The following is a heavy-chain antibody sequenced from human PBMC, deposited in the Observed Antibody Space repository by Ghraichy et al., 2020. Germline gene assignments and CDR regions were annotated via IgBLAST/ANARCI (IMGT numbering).Heavy chain of an antibody. Sequence: SETLSLTCTVSGGSISSSSYYWGWIRQPPGKGLEWIGSIYYSGSTYYNPSLKSRVTISVDTSKNQFSLKLSSVTAADTAVYYCARQGYYYDSSGFDYWGQGTLVTVSS. CDR2: IYYSGST. J-gene: IGHJ4*02. V-gene: IGHV4-39*01. CDR3: ARQGYYYDSSGFDY. D-gene: IGHD3-22*01. CDR1: GGSISSSSYY.